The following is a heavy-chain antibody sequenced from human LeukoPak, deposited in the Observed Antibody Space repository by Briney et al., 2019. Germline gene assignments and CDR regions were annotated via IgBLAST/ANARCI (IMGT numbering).Heavy chain of an antibody. D-gene: IGHD1-14*01. Sequence: GGSLRLSCAASGFTVSSYAMHWVRQPIGKGLEWVSALGIAGDTFYLGSVKGRFTISRENARNSLYLQMNSLRAEDTAMYYCARQMQSHRNFDPWGQGTRVTVSS. CDR3: ARQMQSHRNFDP. V-gene: IGHV3-13*01. CDR1: GFTVSSYA. J-gene: IGHJ5*02. CDR2: LGIAGDT.